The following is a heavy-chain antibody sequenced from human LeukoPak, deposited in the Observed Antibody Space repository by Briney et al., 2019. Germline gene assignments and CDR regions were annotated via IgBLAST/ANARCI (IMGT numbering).Heavy chain of an antibody. D-gene: IGHD2-15*01. V-gene: IGHV3-23*01. CDR3: AKQLGYCSDGSCYFPY. Sequence: WGSLRLSCAASGFTFSSSAMSWVRQAPGKGLEWVSAISNNGGYTYYADSVQGRFTISRDNSKSTLCLQMNSLRAEDTAVYYCAKQLGYCSDGSCYFPYWGQGTLVTVSS. J-gene: IGHJ4*02. CDR2: ISNNGGYT. CDR1: GFTFSSSA.